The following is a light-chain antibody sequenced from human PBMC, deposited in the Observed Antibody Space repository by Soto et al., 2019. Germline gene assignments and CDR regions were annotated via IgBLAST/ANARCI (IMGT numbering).Light chain of an antibody. CDR3: QQRNNWLT. CDR1: QGVDTY. V-gene: IGKV3-11*01. Sequence: EIVLTQSPATLSLSPGERAVLSCRASQGVDTYLAWYQQRPGQAPRLLIYGASNRATGIPARFSGSGSETDFTLTIGSLEPEDFAVYFCQQRNNWLTFGGGTKVEIK. J-gene: IGKJ4*01. CDR2: GAS.